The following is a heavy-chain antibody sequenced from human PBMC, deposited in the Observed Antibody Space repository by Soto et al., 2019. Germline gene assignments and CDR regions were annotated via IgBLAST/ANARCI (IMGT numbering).Heavy chain of an antibody. CDR3: VKELGPFNVFDI. CDR2: IWSDGNNK. Sequence: QAQLVESGGGVVQPGRSLRVSCAASGFTFSTYGMHWVRQAPGKGLEWVAVIWSDGNNKFYPDSVKGRFTISRDNSKNTLYLQINSLRAEDTAVYYCVKELGPFNVFDIWGQGTMVTVSS. J-gene: IGHJ3*02. V-gene: IGHV3-33*06. CDR1: GFTFSTYG. D-gene: IGHD3-16*01.